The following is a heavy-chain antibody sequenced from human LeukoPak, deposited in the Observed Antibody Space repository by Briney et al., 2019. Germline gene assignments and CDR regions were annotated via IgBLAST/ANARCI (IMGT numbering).Heavy chain of an antibody. CDR2: IYYSGST. CDR3: ASPSRGDAFDI. CDR1: GGSISSGGYY. J-gene: IGHJ3*02. Sequence: PSETLSLTCTVSGGSISSGGYYWSWIRQPPGKGLEWIGYIYYSGSTNYNPSLKSRVTISVDTSKNQFSLKLSSVTAADTAVYYCASPSRGDAFDIWGQGTMVTVSS. V-gene: IGHV4-61*08.